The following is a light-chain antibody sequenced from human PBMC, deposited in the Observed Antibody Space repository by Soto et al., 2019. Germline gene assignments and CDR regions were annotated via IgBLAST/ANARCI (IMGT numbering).Light chain of an antibody. V-gene: IGLV1-47*01. CDR1: SSNIGSHY. CDR3: AVWDGSLTGWV. Sequence: QSALTQPPSASGTPGQSLTISCAGSSSNIGSHYVYWYQHLPGTAPKLLIFRDGQRPSGVPDRFFGSKSGTSASLAISGLRSEDEDHYYCAVWDGSLTGWVFGGGTKLTVL. CDR2: RDG. J-gene: IGLJ3*02.